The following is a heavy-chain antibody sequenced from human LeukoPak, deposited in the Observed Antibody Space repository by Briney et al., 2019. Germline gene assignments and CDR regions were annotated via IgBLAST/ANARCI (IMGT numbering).Heavy chain of an antibody. CDR2: INHSGST. J-gene: IGHJ3*02. Sequence: SETLSLTCAVYGGSFSGYYRSWIRQPPGKGLEWIGEINHSGSTNYNPSLKSRVTISVDTSKNQFSLKLSSVTAADTAVYYCAGIVVVPATKFDAFDMWGQGTMVTVSS. D-gene: IGHD2-2*01. CDR1: GGSFSGYY. CDR3: AGIVVVPATKFDAFDM. V-gene: IGHV4-34*01.